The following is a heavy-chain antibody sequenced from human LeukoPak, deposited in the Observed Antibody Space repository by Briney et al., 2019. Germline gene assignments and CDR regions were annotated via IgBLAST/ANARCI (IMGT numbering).Heavy chain of an antibody. CDR1: GFTVSTNY. CDR3: ASQGGLLWFGELSGGMDV. V-gene: IGHV3-30-3*01. Sequence: PGGSLRLSCAASGFTVSTNYMSWVRQAPGKGLEWVAFISYDGSNKYYADSVKGRFTISRDNSKNTLYLQMNSLRAEDTAVYYCASQGGLLWFGELSGGMDVWGQGTTVTVSS. D-gene: IGHD3-10*01. J-gene: IGHJ6*02. CDR2: ISYDGSNK.